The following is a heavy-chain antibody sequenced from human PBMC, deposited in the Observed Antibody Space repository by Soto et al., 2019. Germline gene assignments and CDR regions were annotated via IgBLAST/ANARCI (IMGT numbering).Heavy chain of an antibody. CDR2: ISISCSST. CDR1: GFTFNSYA. D-gene: IGHD3-22*01. V-gene: IGHV3-23*01. J-gene: IGHJ4*02. CDR3: AKIHHSDTSGYYRNFDY. Sequence: PGGSLRLSCAASGFTFNSYAMVWVRQAPGEGLEWVSAISISCSSTYYADSVQGRFTISRDNSKNTLYLEMNGLGAEDTAVYYCAKIHHSDTSGYYRNFDYWGQGTLVTVSS.